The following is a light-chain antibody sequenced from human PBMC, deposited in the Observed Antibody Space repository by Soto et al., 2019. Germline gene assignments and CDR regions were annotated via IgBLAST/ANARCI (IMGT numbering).Light chain of an antibody. Sequence: SYELTQPPSVSVSPGQTATITCSGDKLGNKYASWYQQKPGQSPVLVISEDNKRPSGIPERFSGSNSGSTATLTISGTQAMDEADYYCQAWDSSTVVFGGGTKLTVL. J-gene: IGLJ2*01. CDR3: QAWDSSTVV. V-gene: IGLV3-1*01. CDR1: KLGNKY. CDR2: EDN.